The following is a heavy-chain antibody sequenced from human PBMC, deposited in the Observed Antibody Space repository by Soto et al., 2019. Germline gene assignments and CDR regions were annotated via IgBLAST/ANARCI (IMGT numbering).Heavy chain of an antibody. V-gene: IGHV4-39*01. CDR1: GGSISSTSYY. J-gene: IGHJ4*02. Sequence: QLQLQESGPGLVKPSEILSLTCTVSGGSISSTSYYWGWIRQPPGKGLEWIGSIYYGGTTYYNPSLKSRVTMSVDTSKNQFSLKLTSVTAADTAVYYCARRSEYDYFDYWGQGTLVTVSS. D-gene: IGHD6-6*01. CDR2: IYYGGTT. CDR3: ARRSEYDYFDY.